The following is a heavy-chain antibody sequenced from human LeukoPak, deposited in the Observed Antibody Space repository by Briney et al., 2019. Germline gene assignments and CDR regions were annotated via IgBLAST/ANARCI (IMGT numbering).Heavy chain of an antibody. CDR1: GGSFSGYY. V-gene: IGHV4-34*01. Sequence: PSETLSLTCAVYGGSFSGYYWSWIRQPPGKGLEWIGEINHSGSTNYNPSLKGRVTISVDTSKNQFSLKLSSVTAADTAVYYCARGFNPTVSVWGQGTTVTVSS. CDR3: ARGFNPTVSV. J-gene: IGHJ6*02. D-gene: IGHD4-17*01. CDR2: INHSGST.